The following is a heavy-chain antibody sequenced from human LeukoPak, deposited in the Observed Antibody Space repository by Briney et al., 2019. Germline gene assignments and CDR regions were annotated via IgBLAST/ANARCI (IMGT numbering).Heavy chain of an antibody. Sequence: GGSLRLSCAASGFTFSTYSMNWVRQAPGKGLEWVSYISSSSSIMYYADSVKGRFTISRDNAKNSLYLQMNSLRAEDTAVYYCARDLAPDLGATGGYYYGMDVWGQGTTVTVSS. D-gene: IGHD1-26*01. J-gene: IGHJ6*02. V-gene: IGHV3-48*01. CDR1: GFTFSTYS. CDR3: ARDLAPDLGATGGYYYGMDV. CDR2: ISSSSSIM.